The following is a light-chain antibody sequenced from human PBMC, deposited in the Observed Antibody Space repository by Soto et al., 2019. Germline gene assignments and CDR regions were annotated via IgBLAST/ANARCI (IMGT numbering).Light chain of an antibody. CDR3: QQSDNWPLLS. V-gene: IGKV3-15*01. CDR2: DAS. J-gene: IGKJ4*01. Sequence: EIVLTQSPGTLSLSPGERATLSCRASQTITTELAWYQQTPGQPTTLLIYDASNRATDIPARFSGSGSGTEFTLTISNLQSEDSAIYYCQQSDNWPLLSFGGGNKVDIK. CDR1: QTITTE.